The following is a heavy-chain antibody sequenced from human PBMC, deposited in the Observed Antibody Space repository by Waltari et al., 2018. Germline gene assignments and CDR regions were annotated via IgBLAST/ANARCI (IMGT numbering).Heavy chain of an antibody. Sequence: QVQLVQSGAEVKKPGASVKVSCKASGYTFTSYFIHWVRQAPGQGLAWMGIINPDGGSTSYAQKFQGRVTMTRDTSTSTVYMELSSLRFEDTAVYYCARESREGLEHYYGMDVWGQGTTATVSS. CDR2: INPDGGST. CDR1: GYTFTSYF. D-gene: IGHD5-12*01. V-gene: IGHV1-46*01. J-gene: IGHJ6*02. CDR3: ARESREGLEHYYGMDV.